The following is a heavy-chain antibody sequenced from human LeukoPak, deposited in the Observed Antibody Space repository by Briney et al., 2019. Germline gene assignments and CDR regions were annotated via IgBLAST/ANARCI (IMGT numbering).Heavy chain of an antibody. CDR2: IYNSGST. J-gene: IGHJ4*02. V-gene: IGHV4-59*01. Sequence: SETLSLTCTVSGGSISSYYWNWIRQPPGKGLEWIGYIYNSGSTNYNPSLQSRVTISVDTSKNQFSLKLSSVTAADTAVYYCARDSVCSGGSCYPDEYYFDYWGQGTLVTVSS. CDR3: ARDSVCSGGSCYPDEYYFDY. D-gene: IGHD2-15*01. CDR1: GGSISSYY.